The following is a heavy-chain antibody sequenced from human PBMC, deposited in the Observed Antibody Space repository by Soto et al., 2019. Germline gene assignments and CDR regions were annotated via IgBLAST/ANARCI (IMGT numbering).Heavy chain of an antibody. D-gene: IGHD1-7*01. V-gene: IGHV1-2*02. CDR1: GYTFTGYY. Sequence: ASVKVSCKASGYTFTGYYMHWVRQAPGQGLEWMGWINPNSGGTNYAQKFQGRVTMTRDTSISTAYMELSRLRSDDTAVYYCARVIRITGTTNWFDPWGQGTLVTVS. J-gene: IGHJ5*02. CDR3: ARVIRITGTTNWFDP. CDR2: INPNSGGT.